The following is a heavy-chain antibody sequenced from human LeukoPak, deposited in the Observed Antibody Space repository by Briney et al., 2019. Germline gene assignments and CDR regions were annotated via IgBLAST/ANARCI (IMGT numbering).Heavy chain of an antibody. CDR3: ARGNFEAPVYYYMDV. V-gene: IGHV4-31*03. D-gene: IGHD1-7*01. CDR1: GGSISRGSYY. J-gene: IGHJ6*03. Sequence: SDTLSLTCTVSGGSISRGSYYWSWIRQHPGKGLEWIGYIYYSGSTYYNPSRKSRVTISVDTSKNQFSLKLSSVTAADTAVYYCARGNFEAPVYYYMDVWGKGTTVTVSS. CDR2: IYYSGST.